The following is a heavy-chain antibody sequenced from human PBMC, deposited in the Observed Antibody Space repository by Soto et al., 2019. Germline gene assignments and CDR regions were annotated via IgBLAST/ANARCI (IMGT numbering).Heavy chain of an antibody. D-gene: IGHD5-18*01. V-gene: IGHV1-69*13. CDR2: IIPIFGTA. Sequence: GASVKVSCKASGGTFSSYAISWVRQAPGQGLEWMGGIIPIFGTANYAQKFQGRVTITADESTSTAYMELGSLRSEDTAVYYCARPDTAMAHYYYYGMDVWGQGTTVTAP. J-gene: IGHJ6*02. CDR3: ARPDTAMAHYYYYGMDV. CDR1: GGTFSSYA.